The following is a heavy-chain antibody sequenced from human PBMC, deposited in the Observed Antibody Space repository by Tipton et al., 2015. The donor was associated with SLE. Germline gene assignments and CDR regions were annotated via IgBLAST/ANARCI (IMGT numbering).Heavy chain of an antibody. V-gene: IGHV4-34*01. CDR2: INHSGST. CDR3: ARQSGGDYYDSSGYSFPFDY. Sequence: TLSLTCGVYGGSFTGYYWSWIRQSPGKGLELIGGINHSGSTNYNPSLKSRVTISLDTSKKDFSLRLTSVTAADTAVYYCARQSGGDYYDSSGYSFPFDYWGQGTLVTVST. D-gene: IGHD3-22*01. CDR1: GGSFTGYY. J-gene: IGHJ4*02.